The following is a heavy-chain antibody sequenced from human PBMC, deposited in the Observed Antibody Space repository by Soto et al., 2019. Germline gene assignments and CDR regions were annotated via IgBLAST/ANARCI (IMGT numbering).Heavy chain of an antibody. CDR2: IIPIFGTA. D-gene: IGHD3-10*01. CDR3: AMTGGAGPKRRKPYYYYGMDV. Sequence: VASVKVSCKASGGTFSSYAISWVRQAPGQGLEWMGGIIPIFGTANYAQKFQGRVTITADESTSTAYMELSSLRSEDTAVYYCAMTGGAGPKRRKPYYYYGMDVWGQGTTVTVSS. V-gene: IGHV1-69*13. CDR1: GGTFSSYA. J-gene: IGHJ6*02.